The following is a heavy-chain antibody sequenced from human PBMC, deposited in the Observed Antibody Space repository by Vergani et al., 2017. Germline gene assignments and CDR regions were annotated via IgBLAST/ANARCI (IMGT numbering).Heavy chain of an antibody. CDR2: IIWDGGST. D-gene: IGHD6-13*01. V-gene: IGHV3-43D*04. CDR1: GFTFDDYA. CDR3: AKGVAAAGTFGDY. J-gene: IGHJ4*02. Sequence: EVQLVESGGVVVQPGGSLRLSCAASGFTFDDYAMHWVRQAPGKGLDWVSLIIWDGGSTYYADSVKGRFTISRDNSKNSLYLQMNSLRAEDTALYYCAKGVAAAGTFGDYWGQGTLVTVSS.